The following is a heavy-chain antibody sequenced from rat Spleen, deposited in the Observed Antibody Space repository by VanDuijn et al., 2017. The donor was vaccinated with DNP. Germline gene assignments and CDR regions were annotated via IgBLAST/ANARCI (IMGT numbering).Heavy chain of an antibody. CDR2: ISYDGSTT. Sequence: EVQLVESGGGLVQPGWSLKLSCVDSGFTFSDYNMAWVRQAPKKGLEWVATISYDGSTTYYRDSVKGRFPISRENAKSTLYLTIDSLMSEDTATNSCARRHYRSYFDYWVQGVMVTVSS. J-gene: IGHJ2*01. D-gene: IGHD1-8*01. CDR1: GFTFSDYN. CDR3: ARRHYRSYFDY. V-gene: IGHV5-7*01.